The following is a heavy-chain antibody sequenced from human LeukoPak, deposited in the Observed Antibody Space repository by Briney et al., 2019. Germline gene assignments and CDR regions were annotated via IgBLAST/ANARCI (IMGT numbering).Heavy chain of an antibody. CDR3: AKGPLRGTAAAIDY. V-gene: IGHV3-30*18. CDR2: ISYDGRNI. D-gene: IGHD2-2*01. J-gene: IGHJ4*02. CDR1: GFTVSSNY. Sequence: GGSLRLSCAASGFTVSSNYMSWVRQAPGKGLEWVAVISYDGRNIHYPDSVKGRFTISRDISTDTLWLQMDSLRTEDTAVYYCAKGPLRGTAAAIDYWGQGTLVTVSS.